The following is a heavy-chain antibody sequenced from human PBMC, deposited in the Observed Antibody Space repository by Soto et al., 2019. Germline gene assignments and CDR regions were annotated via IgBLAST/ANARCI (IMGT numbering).Heavy chain of an antibody. D-gene: IGHD3-10*01. Sequence: GGSLRLSCAASGFTFSSYAMHWVRQAPGKGLEWVAVISYDGSNKYYADSVKGRFTISRDNSKNTLYLQMNSLRAEDTAVYYCARESSSGSYRTVRYYYYGMDVWGQGTTVTVSS. J-gene: IGHJ6*02. CDR2: ISYDGSNK. CDR1: GFTFSSYA. V-gene: IGHV3-30-3*01. CDR3: ARESSSGSYRTVRYYYYGMDV.